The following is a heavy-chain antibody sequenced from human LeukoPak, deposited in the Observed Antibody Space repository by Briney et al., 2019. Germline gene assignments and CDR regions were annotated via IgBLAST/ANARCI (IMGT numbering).Heavy chain of an antibody. J-gene: IGHJ5*02. V-gene: IGHV3-7*01. CDR3: ARGGGTGYNNWFDP. CDR1: GLTFSSYW. CDR2: IKQDGSEK. D-gene: IGHD3/OR15-3a*01. Sequence: GGSLRLSCAASGLTFSSYWMSWVRQAPGKGLEWVANIKQDGSEKYYVDSVKGRFTISRDNAKNSLYLQMNSLRAEDTAVYYCARGGGTGYNNWFDPWGQGTLVTVSS.